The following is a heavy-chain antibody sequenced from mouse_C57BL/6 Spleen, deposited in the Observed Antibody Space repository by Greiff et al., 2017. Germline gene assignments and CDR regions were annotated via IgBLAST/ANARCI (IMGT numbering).Heavy chain of an antibody. D-gene: IGHD2-5*01. CDR3: AREGIYSNYTDY. CDR1: GYAFTNYL. J-gene: IGHJ2*01. CDR2: INPGSGGT. V-gene: IGHV1-54*01. Sequence: QVQLKESGAELVRPGTSVKVSCKASGYAFTNYLIEWVKQRPGQGLEWIGVINPGSGGTNYNEKFKGKATLTADKSSSTAYMQLSSLTSEDSAVYFCAREGIYSNYTDYWGQGTTLTVSS.